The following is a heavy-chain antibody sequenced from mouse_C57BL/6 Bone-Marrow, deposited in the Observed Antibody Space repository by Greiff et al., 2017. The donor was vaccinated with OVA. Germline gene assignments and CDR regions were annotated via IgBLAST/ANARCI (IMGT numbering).Heavy chain of an antibody. J-gene: IGHJ4*01. CDR1: GFTFSSYT. CDR3: ARHADSMDY. Sequence: EVKLVESGGGLVKPGGSLKLSCAASGFTFSSYTMSWVRQTPEKRLEWVATISGGGGNTYYPDSVKGRFTISRDNAKNTLYLQMSSLRSEDTALYYCARHADSMDYWGQGTSVTVSS. CDR2: ISGGGGNT. V-gene: IGHV5-9*01.